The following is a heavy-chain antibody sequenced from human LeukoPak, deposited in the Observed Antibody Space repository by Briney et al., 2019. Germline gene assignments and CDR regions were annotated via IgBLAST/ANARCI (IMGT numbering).Heavy chain of an antibody. Sequence: GRSLRLSCAASGFTLDDYAMHWVRQAPGKGLEWVSGISWNSGSIGYADSVKGRFTISRDNAKNSLYLQMNSLRAEDTAVYYCARVDGGGSYPFDYWGQGTLVTVSS. J-gene: IGHJ4*02. D-gene: IGHD1-26*01. CDR1: GFTLDDYA. CDR2: ISWNSGSI. V-gene: IGHV3-9*01. CDR3: ARVDGGGSYPFDY.